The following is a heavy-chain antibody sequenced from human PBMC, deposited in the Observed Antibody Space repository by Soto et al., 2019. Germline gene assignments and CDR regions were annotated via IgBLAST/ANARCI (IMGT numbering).Heavy chain of an antibody. V-gene: IGHV1-18*01. CDR2: ISTYNGNT. CDR3: ARAGPAPYYYYGMDV. CDR1: GYSFTTYG. Sequence: QVQLVQSGGEVKKPGASVKVSCKTSGYSFTTYGISWVRQAPGQGLEWMGWISTYNGNTNYAQKLQDRVTMTTDTSTSTAYTELGSLRSDDTAVYYCARAGPAPYYYYGMDVWGQGSTVTVSS. J-gene: IGHJ6*02.